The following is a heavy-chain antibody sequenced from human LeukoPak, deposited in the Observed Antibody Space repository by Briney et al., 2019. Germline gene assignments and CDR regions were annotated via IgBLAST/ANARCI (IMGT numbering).Heavy chain of an antibody. V-gene: IGHV3-53*01. J-gene: IGHJ6*03. CDR1: GFTVITND. CDR3: ARRSEFGVLYYMDV. D-gene: IGHD3-16*01. Sequence: GGSLRLSCAASGFTVITNDMTWVRQAPGKGLEGVSVLYSDGNTKYADSVQGRFTISRDNAKNSLYLQMNSLRAEDTAVYYCARRSEFGVLYYMDVWGKGTTVTVSS. CDR2: LYSDGNT.